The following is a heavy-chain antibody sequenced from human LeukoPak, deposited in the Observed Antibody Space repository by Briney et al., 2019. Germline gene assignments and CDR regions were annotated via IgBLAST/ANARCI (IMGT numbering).Heavy chain of an antibody. CDR1: GYTFTSNG. V-gene: IGHV1-18*01. D-gene: IGHD6-19*01. CDR2: TSAYNGNT. J-gene: IGHJ4*02. Sequence: GASVTVSCTASGYTFTSNGISWVRHGPGQGLEWMGWTSAYNGNTNYAQKLQGRVSMTTDTSTSTANMELRRLRSDDTAVYYCARDRDSSGWYLYFDYWGQGTVVSVSS. CDR3: ARDRDSSGWYLYFDY.